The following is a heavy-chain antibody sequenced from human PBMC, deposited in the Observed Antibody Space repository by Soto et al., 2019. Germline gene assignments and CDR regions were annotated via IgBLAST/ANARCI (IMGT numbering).Heavy chain of an antibody. CDR2: ISSSSSTI. CDR1: GFTFSSYS. J-gene: IGHJ5*02. V-gene: IGHV3-48*01. D-gene: IGHD3-9*01. CDR3: AREADILNWFDP. Sequence: GGSLRLSCAASGFTFSSYSMNWVRQALGKGLELVSYISSSSSTIYYADSVKGRFTISRDNAKNSLYLQMNSLRAEDTAVYYCAREADILNWFDPWGQGTLVTVSS.